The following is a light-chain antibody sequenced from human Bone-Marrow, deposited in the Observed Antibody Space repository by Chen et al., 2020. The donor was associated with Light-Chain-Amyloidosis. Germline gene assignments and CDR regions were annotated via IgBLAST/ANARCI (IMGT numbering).Light chain of an antibody. Sequence: SYVLTQPSSVSVAPGQTATIACGGNNIGSTSVHWYQQTPGQAPLLVVYDDSDRPSGILERLSGSNSGNTATLTISRVEAGEEADYYCQVWDRSSDRPVFGGGTKLTVL. CDR1: NIGSTS. CDR3: QVWDRSSDRPV. V-gene: IGLV3-21*02. J-gene: IGLJ3*02. CDR2: DDS.